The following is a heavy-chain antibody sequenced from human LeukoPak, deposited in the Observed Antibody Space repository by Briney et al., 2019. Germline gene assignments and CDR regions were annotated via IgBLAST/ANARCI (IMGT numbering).Heavy chain of an antibody. Sequence: SETLSLTCTVSGGSISSSSYFWGWIRQPPEKGLEWIGSIYYSGSSYYNPSLKSRVTMSVDTSKNQFSLKLSSVTAADTAVYFCARGGIFGVVKKIKNYFDYWGQGTLVTVSS. CDR1: GGSISSSSYF. D-gene: IGHD3-3*01. J-gene: IGHJ4*02. V-gene: IGHV4-39*07. CDR3: ARGGIFGVVKKIKNYFDY. CDR2: IYYSGSS.